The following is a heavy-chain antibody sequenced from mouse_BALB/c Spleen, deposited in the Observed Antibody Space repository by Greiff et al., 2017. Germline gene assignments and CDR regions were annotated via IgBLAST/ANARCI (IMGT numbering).Heavy chain of an antibody. J-gene: IGHJ4*01. V-gene: IGHV1S22*01. D-gene: IGHD1-2*01. CDR3: TRGITTAYYYAMDY. CDR2: IYPGSGST. Sequence: LQQPGSELVRPGASVKLSCKASGYTFTSYWMHWVKQRPGQGLEWIGNIYPGSGSTNYDEKFKSKATLTVDTSSSTAYMQLSSLTSEDSAVYYCTRGITTAYYYAMDYWGQGTSVTVSS. CDR1: GYTFTSYW.